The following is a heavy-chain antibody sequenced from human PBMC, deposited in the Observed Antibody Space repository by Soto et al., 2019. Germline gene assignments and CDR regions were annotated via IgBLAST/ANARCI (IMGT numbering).Heavy chain of an antibody. CDR3: ARDMPRYYYDSSGYPSDPPNFDY. Sequence: PGGSLRLSCAASGFTFSSYSMNWVRQAPGKGLEWVSSISSSSSYTYYADSVKGRFTISRDNAKNSLYLQMNSLRAEDTAVYYCARDMPRYYYDSSGYPSDPPNFDYWGQGTLVTVSS. J-gene: IGHJ4*02. D-gene: IGHD3-22*01. V-gene: IGHV3-21*01. CDR1: GFTFSSYS. CDR2: ISSSSSYT.